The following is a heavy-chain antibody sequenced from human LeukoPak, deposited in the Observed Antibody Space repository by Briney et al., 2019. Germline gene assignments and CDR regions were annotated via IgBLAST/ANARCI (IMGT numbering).Heavy chain of an antibody. V-gene: IGHV3-74*01. Sequence: PGGSLRLSCAASGIPFSSSWMHWVRQAPGKGLLWVARITNDGTSTTYADSVEGRFTISRDNAKNTLFLQMNSLGAEDTAVYYCARDLSPRNWGQGTLVTVSS. CDR1: GIPFSSSW. CDR3: ARDLSPRN. CDR2: ITNDGTST. J-gene: IGHJ4*02.